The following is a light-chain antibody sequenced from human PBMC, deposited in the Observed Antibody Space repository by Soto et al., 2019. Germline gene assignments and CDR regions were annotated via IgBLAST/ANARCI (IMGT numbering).Light chain of an antibody. V-gene: IGLV2-14*03. CDR3: FSFTTTSTHV. CDR1: SSDIGAYDY. CDR2: AVN. Sequence: QSALTQPASLSGSPGRSITTSCTGTSSDIGAYDYVSWFQQHPGKAPKLMISAVNNRTSGISNRFTCTTSGNTAYMTITGLQVEDKAEKFCFSFTTTSTHVFGTWTTVNVI. J-gene: IGLJ1*01.